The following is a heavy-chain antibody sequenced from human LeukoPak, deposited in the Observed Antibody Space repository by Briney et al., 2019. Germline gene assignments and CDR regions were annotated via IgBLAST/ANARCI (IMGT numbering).Heavy chain of an antibody. V-gene: IGHV3-23*01. CDR3: AKDTTGRMYTFDY. J-gene: IGHJ4*02. CDR2: ISGSGGST. Sequence: GGSLRLSCAASGFRFSSYAMTWVRQAPGKGLEWVSDISGSGGSTYYADSVKGRFTISRDISKNTLYLQMNSLRIEDTAIYYCAKDTTGRMYTFDYWGQGTLVTVSS. D-gene: IGHD1-1*01. CDR1: GFRFSSYA.